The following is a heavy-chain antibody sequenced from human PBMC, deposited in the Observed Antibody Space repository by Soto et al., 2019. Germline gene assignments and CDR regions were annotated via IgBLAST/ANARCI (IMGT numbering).Heavy chain of an antibody. CDR2: ISAYNGNT. J-gene: IGHJ3*02. CDR1: GYTFTSYG. D-gene: IGHD2-15*01. Sequence: ASVKVSCKASGYTFTSYGISWVRQAPGQGLEWMGWISAYNGNTNYAQKLQGRVTMTTDTSTSTAYMELRSLRSDDTAVYYCARVVVVAAREGYDDFDNWVQGTMVTVPS. V-gene: IGHV1-18*01. CDR3: ARVVVVAAREGYDDFDN.